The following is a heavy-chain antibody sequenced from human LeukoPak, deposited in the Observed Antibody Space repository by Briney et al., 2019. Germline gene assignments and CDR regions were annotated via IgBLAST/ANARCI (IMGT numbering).Heavy chain of an antibody. Sequence: GASVKVSCKASGYTFTSYGISWVRQAPGQGLEWMGWIGAYNGNTNYAQKLQGRVTMTTDTSTSTAYMELRSLRSDDTAVYYCARVGVAGWQHSRINWFDPWGQGTLVTVSS. CDR1: GYTFTSYG. J-gene: IGHJ5*02. CDR3: ARVGVAGWQHSRINWFDP. D-gene: IGHD4-23*01. CDR2: IGAYNGNT. V-gene: IGHV1-18*01.